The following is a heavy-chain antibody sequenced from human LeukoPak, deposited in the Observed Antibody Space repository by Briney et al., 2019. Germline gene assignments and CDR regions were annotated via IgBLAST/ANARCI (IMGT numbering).Heavy chain of an antibody. D-gene: IGHD2-15*01. CDR2: ISAYNGNT. Sequence: ASVKVSCKASGYTFTSYGISWVRQAPGQGLEWMGWISAYNGNTNYAQKLQGSVTMTTDTSTSTAYMELRSLRSDDTAVYYCARILGYCSGGSCYDNWFDPWGQGTLVAVSS. J-gene: IGHJ5*02. CDR3: ARILGYCSGGSCYDNWFDP. V-gene: IGHV1-18*01. CDR1: GYTFTSYG.